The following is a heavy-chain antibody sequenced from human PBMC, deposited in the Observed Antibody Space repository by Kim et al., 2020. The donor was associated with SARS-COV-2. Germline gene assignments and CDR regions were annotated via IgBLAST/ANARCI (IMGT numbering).Heavy chain of an antibody. CDR3: ARSSGSYDY. Sequence: STIYYADAVKGRFTSSRDNAKNSLYLQMNSLRAEDTAVYYCARSSGSYDYWGQGTLVTVSS. CDR2: STI. J-gene: IGHJ4*02. D-gene: IGHD1-26*01. V-gene: IGHV3-11*04.